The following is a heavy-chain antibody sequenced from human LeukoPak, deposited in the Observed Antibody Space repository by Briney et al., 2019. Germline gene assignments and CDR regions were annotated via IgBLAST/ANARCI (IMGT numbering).Heavy chain of an antibody. CDR3: AKDDGSSCLDY. CDR2: ISYDGSNK. J-gene: IGHJ4*02. Sequence: GGSLRLSCAASGFTFSSYAMHWVRQAPGKGLEWVAVISYDGSNKYYADSVKGRFTISRDNSKNTLYLQMNSLRAEDTAVYYCAKDDGSSCLDYWGQGTLVTVSS. CDR1: GFTFSSYA. V-gene: IGHV3-30*04. D-gene: IGHD6-13*01.